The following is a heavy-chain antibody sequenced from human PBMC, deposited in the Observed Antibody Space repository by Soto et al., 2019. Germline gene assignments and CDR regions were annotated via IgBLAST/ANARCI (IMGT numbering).Heavy chain of an antibody. D-gene: IGHD5-18*01. CDR1: GGSISNYY. J-gene: IGHJ4*02. CDR3: ARDHPHSYGVYYFDY. CDR2: IYSSGST. V-gene: IGHV4-59*01. Sequence: SETLSLTCTVSGGSISNYYWSWIRQPPGKGLEWIGYIYSSGSTHYNPSLQSRVTISADTSKNQVSLKVRSVTAADTAVYYCARDHPHSYGVYYFDYWGQGTPVTVAS.